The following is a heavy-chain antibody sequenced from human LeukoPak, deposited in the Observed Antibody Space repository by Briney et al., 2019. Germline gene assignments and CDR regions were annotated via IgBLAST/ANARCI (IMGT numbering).Heavy chain of an antibody. CDR1: GYTFTSYG. CDR3: ARDTGGYPSYYYYYMDV. Sequence: RASVKVSCKASGYTFTSYGISWVRQAPGQGLEWMGWISAYNGNTNYAQKLQGRVTMTTDTSTSTAYMELRSLRSDDTAVYYCARDTGGYPSYYYYYMDVWGKGTTVTVSS. CDR2: ISAYNGNT. J-gene: IGHJ6*03. D-gene: IGHD1-14*01. V-gene: IGHV1-18*01.